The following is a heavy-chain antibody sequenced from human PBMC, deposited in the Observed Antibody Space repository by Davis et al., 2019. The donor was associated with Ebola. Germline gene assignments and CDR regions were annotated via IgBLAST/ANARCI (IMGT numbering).Heavy chain of an antibody. CDR1: GGSISRYY. V-gene: IGHV4-59*08. CDR3: ARQAYDFWSGYHMYNWFDP. J-gene: IGHJ5*02. Sequence: MPSETLSLTCTVSGGSISRYYWSWIRQPPGKGLEWIGYIYYSGSTNYNPSLKSRVTISVDTSKNQFSLKLSSVTAADTAVYYCARQAYDFWSGYHMYNWFDPWGQGTLVTVSS. CDR2: IYYSGST. D-gene: IGHD3-3*01.